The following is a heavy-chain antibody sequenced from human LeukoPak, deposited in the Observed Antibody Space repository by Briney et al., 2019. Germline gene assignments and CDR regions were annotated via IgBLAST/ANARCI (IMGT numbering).Heavy chain of an antibody. D-gene: IGHD5-24*01. CDR2: IYGGGNI. CDR3: ARGAGYNYPYYFDY. Sequence: GGSLRLSCAASGFTVSSNYMNWVRQAPGKGLEWVSVIYGGGNIYYADSVKGRFTISRDNSKNTLYLQMNSLRAEDTAVYYCARGAGYNYPYYFDYWGQGTPVTVSS. J-gene: IGHJ4*02. CDR1: GFTVSSNY. V-gene: IGHV3-53*01.